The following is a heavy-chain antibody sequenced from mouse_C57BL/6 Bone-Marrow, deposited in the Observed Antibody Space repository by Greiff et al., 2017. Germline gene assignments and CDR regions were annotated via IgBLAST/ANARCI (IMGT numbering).Heavy chain of an antibody. CDR1: GYTFTSYW. CDR3: ASLDGYYVGDY. J-gene: IGHJ4*01. CDR2: IDPSDSYT. Sequence: VQLQQPGAELVMPGASVKLSCKASGYTFTSYWMHWVKQRPGQGLEWIGEIDPSDSYTNYNQKFKGKSTLTVDKSSSTAYMQLSSLTSEDSAVYYCASLDGYYVGDYWGQGTSVTVSS. V-gene: IGHV1-69*01. D-gene: IGHD2-3*01.